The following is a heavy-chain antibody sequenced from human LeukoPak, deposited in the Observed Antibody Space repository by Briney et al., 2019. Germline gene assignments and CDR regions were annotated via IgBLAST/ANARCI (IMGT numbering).Heavy chain of an antibody. CDR3: ARPYSSSPANWFDP. J-gene: IGHJ5*02. CDR1: GGSISSYY. CDR2: IYYSGST. D-gene: IGHD6-13*01. V-gene: IGHV4-59*05. Sequence: SETLSLTCTVSGGSISSYYWSWIRQPPGKGLEWIGSIYYSGSTYYNPSLKSRVTISVDTSKNQFSLKLSSVTAADTAVYYCARPYSSSPANWFDPWGQGTLVTVSS.